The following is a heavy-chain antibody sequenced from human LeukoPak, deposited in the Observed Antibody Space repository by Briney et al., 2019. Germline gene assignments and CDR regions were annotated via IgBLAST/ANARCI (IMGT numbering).Heavy chain of an antibody. CDR3: ARDTFDNSGSYSGRVGGFDY. J-gene: IGHJ4*02. D-gene: IGHD1-26*01. V-gene: IGHV1-46*01. CDR1: GYTFTSYY. CDR2: INPSGGST. Sequence: ATVKVSCKASGYTFTSYYMHWVRQAPGQGLEWMGIINPSGGSTSYAQKFQGRVTMTRDTSTSTVYMELSSLRSEDTAVYYCARDTFDNSGSYSGRVGGFDYWGQGTLVTVSS.